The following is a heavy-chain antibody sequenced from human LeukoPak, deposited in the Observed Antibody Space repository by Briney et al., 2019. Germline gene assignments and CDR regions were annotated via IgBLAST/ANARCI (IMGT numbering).Heavy chain of an antibody. D-gene: IGHD3-10*01. CDR1: GFTFSNYW. Sequence: GGSLRLSCAASGFTFSNYWMHWFRQAPGKGLEWVSSISSSSSYIYYADSVKGRFTISRDNAKNSLYLQMNSLRAEDTAVYYCVRDGLGELLKYFDYWGQGTLVTVSS. CDR2: ISSSSSYI. V-gene: IGHV3-21*01. CDR3: VRDGLGELLKYFDY. J-gene: IGHJ4*02.